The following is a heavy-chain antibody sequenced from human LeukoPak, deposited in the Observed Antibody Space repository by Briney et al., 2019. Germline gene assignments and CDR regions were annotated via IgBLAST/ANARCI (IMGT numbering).Heavy chain of an antibody. Sequence: SETLSLTCAVYGGSFSGYYWSWIRQPPGKGLEWIGEINHSGSTNYNPSLKRRVTISVDTSKNQFSLKLSSVTAADTAVYYCARGRRGIVVVPAAIRFDYWGQGTLVTVSS. D-gene: IGHD2-2*02. V-gene: IGHV4-34*01. CDR3: ARGRRGIVVVPAAIRFDY. CDR2: INHSGST. J-gene: IGHJ4*02. CDR1: GGSFSGYY.